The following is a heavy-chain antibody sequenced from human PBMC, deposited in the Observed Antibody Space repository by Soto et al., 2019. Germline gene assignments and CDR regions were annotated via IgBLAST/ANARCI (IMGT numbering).Heavy chain of an antibody. V-gene: IGHV3-49*03. J-gene: IGHJ4*01. D-gene: IGHD3-22*01. CDR3: TTDSYFTLKLVRFDY. CDR2: IRSNIYDGTT. CDR1: GFTFRDYA. Sequence: GGSLRLSCIASGFTFRDYAISWFRQAPGKGLQWVSFIRSNIYDGTTEYAASVKGRFTISRDDSKTIAYLQMNSLKTEDTAVYYCTTDSYFTLKLVRFDYWGLGTLVTVSS.